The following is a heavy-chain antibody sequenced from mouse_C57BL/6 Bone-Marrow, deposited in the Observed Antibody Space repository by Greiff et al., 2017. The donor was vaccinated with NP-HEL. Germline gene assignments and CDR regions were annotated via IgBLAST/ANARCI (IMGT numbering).Heavy chain of an antibody. V-gene: IGHV1-53*01. CDR2: INPSNGGT. J-gene: IGHJ2*01. Sequence: QVQLQQPGTELVKPGDEVKREGKDSGSPFPRSLLPWVPPIPLPGLEWIGNINPSNGGTNYNEKFKSKATLTVDKSSSTAYMQLSSLTSEDSAVYYCARRAHYGNYVGYFDYWGQGTTLTVSS. D-gene: IGHD2-1*01. CDR3: ARRAHYGNYVGYFDY. CDR1: GSPFPRSL.